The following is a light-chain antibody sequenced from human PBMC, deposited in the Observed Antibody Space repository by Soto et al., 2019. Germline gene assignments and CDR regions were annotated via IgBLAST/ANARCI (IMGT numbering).Light chain of an antibody. V-gene: IGKV3-15*01. J-gene: IGKJ5*01. CDR1: QSVSIK. CDR2: DTS. Sequence: EIVMTQSPATLSVSTGARATLSCRASQSVSIKLAWYQQKPGQAPRLLIYDTSTRATGIPARFSGSVSGTEFTLTISSLQSEDLAVYYCQQYNNWPPITVGQGTRLEIK. CDR3: QQYNNWPPIT.